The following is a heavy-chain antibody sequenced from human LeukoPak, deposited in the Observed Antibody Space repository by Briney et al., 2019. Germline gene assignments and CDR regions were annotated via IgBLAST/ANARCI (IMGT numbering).Heavy chain of an antibody. D-gene: IGHD1-1*01. J-gene: IGHJ5*02. CDR1: GGSIRSYY. V-gene: IGHV4-59*08. CDR2: IYYSGST. Sequence: PWGAPSLPSPVSGGSIRSYYWRGVRRPPGEGLGGIGDIYYSGSTNYNPSLKSRVTISVDTSKNQFSLKLSSVTAADTAVYYCARRVQLEPYGINWFDPWGQGTLVTVSS. CDR3: ARRVQLEPYGINWFDP.